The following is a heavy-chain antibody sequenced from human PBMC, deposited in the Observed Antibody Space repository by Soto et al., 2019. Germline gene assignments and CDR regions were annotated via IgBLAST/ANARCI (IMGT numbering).Heavy chain of an antibody. J-gene: IGHJ5*02. Sequence: PSETLSLTCTVSGGSISSYYWSWIRQPPGKGLEWIGYIYYSGSTNYNPSLKSRVTISVDTSKNQFSLKLSSVTAADTAVYYCALLEYSSLRPGFDPWGQGTLVTVSS. CDR1: GGSISSYY. CDR3: ALLEYSSLRPGFDP. D-gene: IGHD6-6*01. V-gene: IGHV4-59*01. CDR2: IYYSGST.